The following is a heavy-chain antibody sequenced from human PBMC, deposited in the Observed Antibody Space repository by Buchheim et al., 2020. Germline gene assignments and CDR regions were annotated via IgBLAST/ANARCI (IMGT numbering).Heavy chain of an antibody. Sequence: QVQLVESGGGVVQPGRSLRLSCAASGFTFSSSGMHWVRQAPGKGLEWVAVIWYDGSNKYYADSVKGRFTISRDNSKNTLHLQMNSLRAEDTAVYSCARDEVRIGAGHFDYWGQGTL. CDR2: IWYDGSNK. CDR1: GFTFSSSG. CDR3: ARDEVRIGAGHFDY. J-gene: IGHJ4*02. D-gene: IGHD4/OR15-4a*01. V-gene: IGHV3-33*01.